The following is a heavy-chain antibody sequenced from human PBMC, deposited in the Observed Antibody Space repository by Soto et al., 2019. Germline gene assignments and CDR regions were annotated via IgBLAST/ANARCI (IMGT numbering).Heavy chain of an antibody. Sequence: SETRSLTCTVSAGSISSGGNYWSWIRQHPGKGLEWIGYIYNSGSTHNNPSLESRVSISPDTSKNQLSLRLTSVTAADTAVYYCARSARRGGAFDIWGQGTMVTVS. V-gene: IGHV4-31*03. J-gene: IGHJ3*02. CDR2: IYNSGST. CDR3: ARSARRGGAFDI. CDR1: AGSISSGGNY. D-gene: IGHD3-10*01.